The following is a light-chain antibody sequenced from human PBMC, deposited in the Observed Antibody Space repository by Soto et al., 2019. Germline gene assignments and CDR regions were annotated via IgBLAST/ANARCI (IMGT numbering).Light chain of an antibody. Sequence: QAVVTQEPSFSVSPGGTVTLTCGLSSGSVSTSYYPSWYQQTPGQAPRTLIYSTNTRSSGVPDRLSRSILVNKAALSITGAQADYESDYYCVLYMGSGVWVFGGGTKLTVL. CDR1: SGSVSTSYY. CDR2: STN. V-gene: IGLV8-61*01. J-gene: IGLJ3*02. CDR3: VLYMGSGVWV.